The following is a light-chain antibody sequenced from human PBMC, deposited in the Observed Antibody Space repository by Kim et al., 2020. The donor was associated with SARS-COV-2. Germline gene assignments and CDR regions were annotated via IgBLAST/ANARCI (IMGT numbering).Light chain of an antibody. CDR1: QSISTY. J-gene: IGKJ1*01. V-gene: IGKV1-39*01. CDR3: QQSYNTPRT. CDR2: AAS. Sequence: DIQMTQSPSSLSASVGDRVTITCRASQSISTYLSWYQQKPGKAPKLLIYAASSLHSGVTSRFSGSGSGTDFSLTISSLQPEDFATYFCQQSYNTPRTFGQGTKVDIK.